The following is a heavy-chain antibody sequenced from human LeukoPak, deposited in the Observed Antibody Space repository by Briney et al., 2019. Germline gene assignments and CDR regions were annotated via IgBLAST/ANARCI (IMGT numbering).Heavy chain of an antibody. J-gene: IGHJ3*02. Sequence: GGSLRLSCAASGFTVGSYWMTWVRQAPGKGLEWVANIKVDGSESYYADSVLGRFMISRDNAKNSLYLQMNRLRVADTAVYYCARDQSAGASYIWGPERLVTAS. V-gene: IGHV3-7*01. CDR2: IKVDGSES. CDR1: GFTVGSYW. CDR3: ARDQSAGASYI.